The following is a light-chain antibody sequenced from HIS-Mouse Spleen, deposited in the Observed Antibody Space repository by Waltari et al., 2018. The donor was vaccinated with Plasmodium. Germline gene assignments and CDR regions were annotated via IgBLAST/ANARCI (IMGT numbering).Light chain of an antibody. J-gene: IGLJ3*02. CDR1: ALPKKY. CDR2: EDS. Sequence: YELTQPPSVSVSPGQTAMITCSGDALPKKYAYWYQQKSGQAPVLVIYEDSKRPSGIPERFSGSSSGTMATLTISGAQVEDEADYYCYSTDSSGNHRVFGGGTKLTVL. CDR3: YSTDSSGNHRV. V-gene: IGLV3-10*01.